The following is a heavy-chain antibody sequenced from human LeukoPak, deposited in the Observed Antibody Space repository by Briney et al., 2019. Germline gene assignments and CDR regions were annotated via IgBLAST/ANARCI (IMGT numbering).Heavy chain of an antibody. V-gene: IGHV3-23*01. CDR3: AKSLKYAGSYGDF. CDR1: GFTFSSYA. CDR2: ISAIGGGT. D-gene: IGHD1-26*01. Sequence: GGSLRLSCAASGFTFSSYAMSWVRQAPGKGLEWVSAISAIGGGTYYADSVKGRFTISRDNSKNTLYLQMNSLRAEDTAVYYCAKSLKYAGSYGDFWGRGTLVTVSS. J-gene: IGHJ4*02.